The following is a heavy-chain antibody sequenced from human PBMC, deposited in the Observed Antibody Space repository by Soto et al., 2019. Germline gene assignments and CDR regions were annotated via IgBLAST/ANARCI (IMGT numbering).Heavy chain of an antibody. CDR3: ARLPSRHLVDY. CDR1: GSSINSSGYY. V-gene: IGHV4-39*01. D-gene: IGHD3-3*02. Sequence: QLQVQESGPGLVKPSETLSLTCTVSGSSINSSGYYWGWIRQPPGKGLEWIGSMFYGVSTYYTPSLKSRVTVSVDTSKNQFPLNLRYVTAADTAVYYCARLPSRHLVDYWGEGTLVTVSS. CDR2: MFYGVST. J-gene: IGHJ4*02.